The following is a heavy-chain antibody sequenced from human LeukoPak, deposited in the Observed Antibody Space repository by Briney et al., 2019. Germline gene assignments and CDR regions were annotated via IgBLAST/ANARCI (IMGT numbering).Heavy chain of an antibody. CDR3: ARYSSTWPYWYFDL. CDR2: IYYSGST. Sequence: PSETLSLTCAVSGGSISSGSYSWGWIRQPPGKGLEWIGHIYYSGSTYYNPSLKSRVTISVDRSKNQFSLKVTSVTAADTDVYYCARYSSTWPYWYFDLWGRGTLVTVSS. CDR1: GGSISSGSYS. D-gene: IGHD6-13*01. J-gene: IGHJ2*01. V-gene: IGHV4-30-2*01.